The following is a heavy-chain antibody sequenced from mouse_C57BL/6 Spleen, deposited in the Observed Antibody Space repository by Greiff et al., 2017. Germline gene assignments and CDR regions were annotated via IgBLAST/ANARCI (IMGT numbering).Heavy chain of an antibody. V-gene: IGHV5-6*01. J-gene: IGHJ3*01. CDR1: GFTFSSYG. Sequence: EVQRVESGGDLVKPGGSLKLSCAASGFTFSSYGMSWVRQTPDKRLEWVATISSGGSYTYYPDSVKGRFTISRDNAKNTLYLQRSSLKSEDTAMYYCARHDYDYDWFAYWGQGTLVTVSA. CDR3: ARHDYDYDWFAY. D-gene: IGHD2-4*01. CDR2: ISSGGSYT.